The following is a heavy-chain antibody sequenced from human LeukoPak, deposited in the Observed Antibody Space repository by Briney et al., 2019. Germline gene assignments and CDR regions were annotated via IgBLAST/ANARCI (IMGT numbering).Heavy chain of an antibody. CDR2: IIPIFGTA. CDR3: ARGPTPYYYDSSGYSWKFDY. Sequence: SVKVSCTASGGTFSSYAISWVRQAPGQGLEWMGGIIPIFGTANYAQKFQGRVTITADESTSTAYMELSSLRSEDTAVYYCARGPTPYYYDSSGYSWKFDYWGQGTLVTVSS. V-gene: IGHV1-69*01. D-gene: IGHD3-22*01. J-gene: IGHJ4*02. CDR1: GGTFSSYA.